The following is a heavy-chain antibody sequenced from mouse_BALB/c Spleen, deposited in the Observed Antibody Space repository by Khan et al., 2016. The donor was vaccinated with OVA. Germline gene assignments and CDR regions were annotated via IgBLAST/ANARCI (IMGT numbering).Heavy chain of an antibody. D-gene: IGHD2-10*01. CDR2: VYPGDGRA. J-gene: IGHJ2*01. Sequence: QVQLQQSGAELVKPGASVKLSCKASGYTFTNYWVHWVKQRPGQGLEWIGEVYPGDGRANFNEKFKTKATLTVDKSSSTAFIQLSSLTSEDSAVYYCARSAYFGNSFDSWGQGTTLTVSS. V-gene: IGHV1S81*02. CDR3: ARSAYFGNSFDS. CDR1: GYTFTNYW.